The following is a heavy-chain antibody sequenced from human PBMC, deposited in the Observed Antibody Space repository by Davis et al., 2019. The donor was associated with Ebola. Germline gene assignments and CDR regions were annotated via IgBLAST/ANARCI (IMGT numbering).Heavy chain of an antibody. CDR2: IKYDGTDK. D-gene: IGHD6-19*01. Sequence: PGGSLRLSCAASGFTFSNYWMSWVRQAPGRGLEWVAKIKYDGTDKYYPDSLRGRFTISRDNAKNSLYLHINSLRVEDMALYYCAKDSGWQMSPWGQGTLVTVSS. V-gene: IGHV3-7*01. CDR3: AKDSGWQMSP. J-gene: IGHJ5*02. CDR1: GFTFSNYW.